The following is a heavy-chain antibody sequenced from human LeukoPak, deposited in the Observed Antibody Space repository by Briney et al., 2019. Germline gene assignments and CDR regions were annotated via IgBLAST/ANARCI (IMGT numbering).Heavy chain of an antibody. V-gene: IGHV1-46*01. J-gene: IGHJ2*01. CDR2: INPYGGST. D-gene: IGHD6-13*01. Sequence: ASVKVSCKASGYTFTSYYMHWVRQAPGHRLEWRGIINPYGGSTSYAQKFQGRVTMARDMSTSTVYMELSSLRSEDTAVYYCARDGYSSSWYPTYWYFDLWGRGTLVTVSS. CDR1: GYTFTSYY. CDR3: ARDGYSSSWYPTYWYFDL.